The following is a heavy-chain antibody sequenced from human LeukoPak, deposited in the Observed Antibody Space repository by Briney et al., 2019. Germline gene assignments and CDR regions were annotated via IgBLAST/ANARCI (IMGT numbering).Heavy chain of an antibody. Sequence: PSETLSLTCTVSGGSLSSYYWGWIRQPPGKGLEWVGYIYYSGSTNYNPSRKSRVTISVDTSKNQFSLKLSSVTAADTAVYYCARVSSGWDYSPVEDYYYYMDAWGKGTTVTISS. J-gene: IGHJ6*03. D-gene: IGHD6-19*01. CDR2: IYYSGST. CDR1: GGSLSSYY. V-gene: IGHV4-59*01. CDR3: ARVSSGWDYSPVEDYYYYMDA.